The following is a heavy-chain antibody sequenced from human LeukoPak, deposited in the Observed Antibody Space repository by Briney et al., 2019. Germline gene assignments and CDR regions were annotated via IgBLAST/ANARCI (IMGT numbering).Heavy chain of an antibody. Sequence: GGSLRLSCAASGFTFSSYSMNWVRQAPGKGLEWVSAISGSGGSTYYADSVKGRFTISRDNSKNTLYLQMNSLRAEDTAVYYCAKDVGSGSEFDYWGQGTLVTGSS. CDR2: ISGSGGST. J-gene: IGHJ4*02. CDR1: GFTFSSYS. D-gene: IGHD1-26*01. CDR3: AKDVGSGSEFDY. V-gene: IGHV3-23*01.